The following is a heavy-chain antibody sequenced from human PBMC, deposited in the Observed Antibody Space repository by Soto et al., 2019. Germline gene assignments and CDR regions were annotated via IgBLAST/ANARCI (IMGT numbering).Heavy chain of an antibody. CDR2: IYFSGST. V-gene: IGHV4-39*01. Sequence: QLQLQESGPGLVKPSETLSLTCTVSGGSLSSSSYYWGWIRQPPGKGLEWIGSIYFSGSTDYNPPLKRRVTISVDTSKNQLSLKLSSVTAADTAVYYCARGVDYWGQATLVTVSS. CDR1: GGSLSSSSYY. J-gene: IGHJ4*02. CDR3: ARGVDY.